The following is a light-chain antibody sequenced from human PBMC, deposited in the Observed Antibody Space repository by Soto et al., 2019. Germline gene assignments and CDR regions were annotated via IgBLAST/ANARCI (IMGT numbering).Light chain of an antibody. J-gene: IGLJ2*01. CDR2: RNN. CDR3: AAWDDSLSGDVV. CDR1: SSNIGSNY. V-gene: IGLV1-47*01. Sequence: QSVLTQPPSASGTPGQRVTISCSGSSSNIGSNYVYWYQQLPGTAPKLLIYRNNQRPSGVPDRFSGSKSGTSASLAISGLRYEDEADYSCAAWDDSLSGDVVFGGGTKVTVL.